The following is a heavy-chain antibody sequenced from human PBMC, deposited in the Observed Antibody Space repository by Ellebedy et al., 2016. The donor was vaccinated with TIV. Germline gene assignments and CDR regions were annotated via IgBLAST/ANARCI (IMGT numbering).Heavy chain of an antibody. CDR1: GFTFSRHD. D-gene: IGHD4-23*01. CDR3: ASNGDKGY. CDR2: IGTAGDT. J-gene: IGHJ4*02. Sequence: GGSLRLXXAASGFTFSRHDMHWVRQATGKGLEWVSAIGTAGDTYYPGSVRGRFTISRDYSKNTLYLQMNSLRAEDTAVYYCASNGDKGYWGQGTLVTVSS. V-gene: IGHV3-13*01.